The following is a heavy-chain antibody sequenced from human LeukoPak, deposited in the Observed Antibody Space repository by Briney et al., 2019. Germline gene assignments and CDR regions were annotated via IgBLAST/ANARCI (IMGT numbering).Heavy chain of an antibody. CDR1: GYTFTRYA. J-gene: IGHJ4*02. CDR3: ARGGLTRFYSSSWYLGY. Sequence: GASVKVSCKASGYTFTRYAMNWVRQAPGQGLEWMGWINTNTGNPTYAQGFTGRFVFSLDTSVSTAYLQISSLKAEDTAVYYCARGGLTRFYSSSWYLGYWGQGTLVTVSS. CDR2: INTNTGNP. V-gene: IGHV7-4-1*02. D-gene: IGHD6-13*01.